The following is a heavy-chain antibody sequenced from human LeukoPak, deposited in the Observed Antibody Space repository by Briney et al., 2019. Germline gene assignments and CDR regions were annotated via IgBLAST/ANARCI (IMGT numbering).Heavy chain of an antibody. D-gene: IGHD6-19*01. CDR1: GYTFTSYY. CDR2: INPSGGST. V-gene: IGHV1-46*01. J-gene: IGHJ6*02. CDR3: ALRAVADPYYYGMDV. Sequence: ASVKVSCKASGYTFTSYYMHWVRQAPGQGLEWMGIINPSGGSTSYAQKFQGRVTMTRDTSTSTVYMELSSLRSEDTAVYYCALRAVADPYYYGMDVWGQGTTVTVSS.